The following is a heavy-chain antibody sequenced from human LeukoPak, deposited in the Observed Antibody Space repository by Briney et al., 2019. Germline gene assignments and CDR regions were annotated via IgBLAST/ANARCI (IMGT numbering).Heavy chain of an antibody. CDR2: IYHSGST. Sequence: SQTLSLTCAVSGGSISSGGYSWSWIRQPPGKGLEWIGYIYHSGSTYYNPSLKSRVTISVDRSKNQFSLKLSSVTAADTAVYYCARARLQGDYLYYFDYWGQGTLVTVSS. D-gene: IGHD4-17*01. V-gene: IGHV4-30-2*01. J-gene: IGHJ4*02. CDR1: GGSISSGGYS. CDR3: ARARLQGDYLYYFDY.